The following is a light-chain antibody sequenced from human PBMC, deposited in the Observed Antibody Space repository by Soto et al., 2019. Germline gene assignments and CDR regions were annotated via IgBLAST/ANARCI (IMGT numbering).Light chain of an antibody. CDR2: DAS. V-gene: IGLV2-11*01. CDR1: SSNVGGYNY. Sequence: QSALTQPRSVSASPGQSVTISCTGTSSNVGGYNYVSWYQQNPGKAPKLIIYDASKRPSGVPDRFSGSKSGNAASLTISGLQAEDEADYYCCSYAANYNVVFGGGTKLTVL. CDR3: CSYAANYNVV. J-gene: IGLJ2*01.